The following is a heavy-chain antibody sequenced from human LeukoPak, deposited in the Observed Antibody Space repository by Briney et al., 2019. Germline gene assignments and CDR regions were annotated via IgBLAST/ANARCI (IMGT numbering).Heavy chain of an antibody. CDR1: GFTFSSYA. V-gene: IGHV3-21*01. D-gene: IGHD2-21*02. J-gene: IGHJ3*02. Sequence: GGSLRLSCAASGFTFSSYAMSWVRQAPGKGLEWVSSISSSSSYIYYADSVKGRFTISRDNAKNSLYLQMNSLRAEDTAVYYCAREREYCGGDCYRAFDIWGQGTMVTVSS. CDR3: AREREYCGGDCYRAFDI. CDR2: ISSSSSYI.